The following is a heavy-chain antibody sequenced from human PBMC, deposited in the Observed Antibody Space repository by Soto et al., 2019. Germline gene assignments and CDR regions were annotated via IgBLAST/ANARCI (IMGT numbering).Heavy chain of an antibody. Sequence: GGSLRLSCAASGFTFSNYAMSWVRQAPGKGLEWVSTISGRGGNTYYADSVKGRFTISRDDSRNTLYLQMDSLRVEDSAVYSCAKAGCSGGTCYLYYFDYWGQGALVTVSS. V-gene: IGHV3-23*01. D-gene: IGHD2-15*01. CDR1: GFTFSNYA. CDR3: AKAGCSGGTCYLYYFDY. J-gene: IGHJ4*02. CDR2: ISGRGGNT.